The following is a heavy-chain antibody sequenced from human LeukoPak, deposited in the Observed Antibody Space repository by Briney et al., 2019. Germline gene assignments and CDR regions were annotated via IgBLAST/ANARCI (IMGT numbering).Heavy chain of an antibody. CDR2: IHYSGST. CDR3: ARDFKVDGSSGYYALDI. D-gene: IGHD3-22*01. Sequence: SETLSLTCAVSGGSISSYYWSWIRQPPGRGLEWIGSIHYSGSTSYNSSLKSRVTISVDTSKNQFSLKMSSVTAADTAVYYCARDFKVDGSSGYYALDIWARGQWSPSLQ. V-gene: IGHV4-59*01. J-gene: IGHJ3*02. CDR1: GGSISSYY.